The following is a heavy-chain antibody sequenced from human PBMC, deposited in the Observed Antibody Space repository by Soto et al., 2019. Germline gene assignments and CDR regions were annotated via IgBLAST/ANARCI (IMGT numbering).Heavy chain of an antibody. Sequence: QVQLVESGGGVVQPGRSLRLSCAASGFTFSSYGMHWDLQAPGKGLEGVAVISYDGSNKYYADSMKGRFTIARDNSKNPLYLQMNSLRAEDKAVYYSAKAMGSRHYYYGMDVWGQGTTVTVSS. CDR3: AKAMGSRHYYYGMDV. J-gene: IGHJ6*02. CDR1: GFTFSSYG. CDR2: ISYDGSNK. V-gene: IGHV3-30*18. D-gene: IGHD6-13*01.